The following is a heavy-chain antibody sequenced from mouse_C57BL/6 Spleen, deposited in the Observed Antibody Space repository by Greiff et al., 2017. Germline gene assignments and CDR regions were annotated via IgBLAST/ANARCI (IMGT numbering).Heavy chain of an antibody. CDR1: GYTFTDYE. CDR3: TRGYDYDEGPIWYAMDY. CDR2: IDPETGGT. D-gene: IGHD2-4*01. Sequence: VKLQESGAELVRPGASVTLSCKASGYTFTDYEMHWVKQTPVHGLEWIGAIDPETGGTAYNQKFKGKAILTADKSSSTAYMELRSLTSEDSAVYYCTRGYDYDEGPIWYAMDYWGQGTSVTVSS. V-gene: IGHV1-15*01. J-gene: IGHJ4*01.